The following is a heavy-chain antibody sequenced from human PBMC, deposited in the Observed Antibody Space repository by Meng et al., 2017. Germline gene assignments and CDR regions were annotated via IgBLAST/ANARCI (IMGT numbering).Heavy chain of an antibody. J-gene: IGHJ3*02. CDR3: ARVALAESSSGDWGAFDI. D-gene: IGHD6-13*01. V-gene: IGHV3-11*04. Sequence: GESLKISCAASGFTFSDFYMSWIRQAPGKGLEWLSYISSSGSTIYHADSVKGRFTISRDNGKSSMYLQMNSLRAEDTAVYYCARVALAESSSGDWGAFDIWGQGTMVTVSS. CDR1: GFTFSDFY. CDR2: ISSSGSTI.